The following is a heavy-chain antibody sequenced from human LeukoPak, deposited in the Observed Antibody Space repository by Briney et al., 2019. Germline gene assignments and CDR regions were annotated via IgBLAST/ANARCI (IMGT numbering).Heavy chain of an antibody. CDR1: GGSISSYY. CDR2: IYTSGST. V-gene: IGHV4-4*09. D-gene: IGHD6-19*01. J-gene: IGHJ2*01. CDR3: ARHEGLSNWSFDL. Sequence: SETLSLTCTVSGGSISSYYWSWIRQPPGKGLEWIGYIYTSGSTNYNPSLKSRVTISVDTSKNQFSLKLSSVTAADTAVYYCARHEGLSNWSFDLWGRGTLVTVSS.